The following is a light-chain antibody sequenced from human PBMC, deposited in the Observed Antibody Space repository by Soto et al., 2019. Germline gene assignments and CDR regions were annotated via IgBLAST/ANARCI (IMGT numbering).Light chain of an antibody. J-gene: IGLJ3*02. CDR2: VNSDGSH. CDR1: SGHSAYT. CDR3: QTWGTGPWV. Sequence: QLVLTQSPSASGSLGASVRLTCTLTSGHSAYTIAWHQQQPEKGPRYLMKVNSDGSHTKGDGIPDRFSGSSSGTERYLTIPSLQSEDEADYYCQTWGTGPWVFGGGTKLTVL. V-gene: IGLV4-69*01.